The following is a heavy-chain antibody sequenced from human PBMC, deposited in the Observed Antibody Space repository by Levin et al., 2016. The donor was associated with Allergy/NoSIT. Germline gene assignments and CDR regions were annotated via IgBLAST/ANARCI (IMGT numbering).Heavy chain of an antibody. Sequence: WVRQAPGQGLEWMGWINPNSGGTNYAQKFQGRVTMTRDTSISTAYMELSRLRSDDTAVYYCARAYSGWYFFLYWGQGTLVTVSS. CDR2: INPNSGGT. V-gene: IGHV1-2*02. D-gene: IGHD6-19*01. CDR3: ARAYSGWYFFLY. J-gene: IGHJ4*02.